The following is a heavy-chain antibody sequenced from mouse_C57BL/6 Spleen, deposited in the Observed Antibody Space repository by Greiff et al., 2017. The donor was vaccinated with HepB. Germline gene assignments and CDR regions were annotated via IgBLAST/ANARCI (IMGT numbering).Heavy chain of an antibody. CDR1: GYTFTDYY. J-gene: IGHJ3*01. D-gene: IGHD1-1*01. Sequence: LMESGASVKMSCKASGYTFTDYYMNWVKQSHGKSLEWIGVINPYNGGTSYNQKFKGKATLTVDKSSSTAYMELNSLTSEDSAVYYCARSSPFAYWGQGTLVTVSA. V-gene: IGHV1-19*01. CDR3: ARSSPFAY. CDR2: INPYNGGT.